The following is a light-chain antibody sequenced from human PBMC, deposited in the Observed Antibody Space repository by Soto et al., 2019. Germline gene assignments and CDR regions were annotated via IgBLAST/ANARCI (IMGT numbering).Light chain of an antibody. CDR1: SSDVGGYNY. J-gene: IGLJ3*02. Sequence: QSARTQPRSVSGSPGQSVTISCTGTSSDVGGYNYVSWYQQHQGKAPKLMIYDVSKRPSGVPDRFSGSKSGNTASLTISGLQAEDEADYYCCSYAGSYTLVFGGGTKLTVL. CDR3: CSYAGSYTLV. V-gene: IGLV2-11*01. CDR2: DVS.